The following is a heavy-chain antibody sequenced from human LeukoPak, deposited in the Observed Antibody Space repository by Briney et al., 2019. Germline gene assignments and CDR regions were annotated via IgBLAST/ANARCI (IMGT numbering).Heavy chain of an antibody. CDR3: ARDFPPSTRGGDCRGGRCYYDAFDI. J-gene: IGHJ3*02. CDR2: IKRDGGEK. V-gene: IGHV3-7*01. D-gene: IGHD2-15*01. CDR1: GFTFSNDW. Sequence: GGSLRLSCAASGFTFSNDWMTWIRQPPGKGLEWVANIKRDGGEKHYVDSVEGRFTISRDNAENSLYLQMNSLRAEDTAVYYCARDFPPSTRGGDCRGGRCYYDAFDIWGQGTVVTVSS.